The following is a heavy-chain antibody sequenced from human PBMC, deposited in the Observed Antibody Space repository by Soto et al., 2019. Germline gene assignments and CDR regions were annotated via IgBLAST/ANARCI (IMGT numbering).Heavy chain of an antibody. CDR1: CVTFTSYG. CDR2: TSGGGGST. V-gene: IGHV3-23*01. CDR3: AKGLVVTVAHGVYYFYYMDV. J-gene: IGHJ6*03. Sequence: GGSLRLXCAASCVTFTSYGMTWVRQAPGKGQEWVSATSGGGGSTYYADSVKGRFTISGDNSKNTLFLQMSSLRAEDTAVYYCAKGLVVTVAHGVYYFYYMDVWGKGT. D-gene: IGHD2-2*01.